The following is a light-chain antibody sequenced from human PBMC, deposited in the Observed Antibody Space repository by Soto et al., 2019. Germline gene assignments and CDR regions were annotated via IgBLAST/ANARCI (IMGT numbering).Light chain of an antibody. CDR2: DAS. V-gene: IGKV3-11*01. J-gene: IGKJ5*01. CDR3: QQRNTWPS. Sequence: EIVLTLFTATLSLSPGERATLSCRASRSVSNYLAWYQQKPGQAPSLLIYDASNRASGIPARLSGSGSGTFFTLTFSILEPEDFAVYCCQQRNTWPSFGQGTRLEI. CDR1: RSVSNY.